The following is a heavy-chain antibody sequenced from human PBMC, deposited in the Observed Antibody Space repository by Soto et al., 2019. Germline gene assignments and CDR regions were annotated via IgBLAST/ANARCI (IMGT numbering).Heavy chain of an antibody. CDR2: IRSKAYSYAT. V-gene: IGHV3-73*01. J-gene: IGHJ3*02. D-gene: IGHD7-27*01. CDR1: GFTFSGSA. CDR3: SRSSKTGDDAFDI. Sequence: EVQLVESGGGLVQPGGSLILSCAASGFTFSGSAMHWVRQASGKGLEWVGRIRSKAYSYATAYGAAVKGRFTLSRDDSKNTAYLQMNSLKSEDTALYYCSRSSKTGDDAFDIWGQGTMVTVSS.